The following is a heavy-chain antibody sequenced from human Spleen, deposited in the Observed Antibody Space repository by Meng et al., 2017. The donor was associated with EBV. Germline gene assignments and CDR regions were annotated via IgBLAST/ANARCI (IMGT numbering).Heavy chain of an antibody. CDR2: VHYTGST. Sequence: RGAVPGQLKPSETLPLPCTVSGDSISSFYYWGWIRQPPGRGLEWIGSVHYTGSTYYSPSLKSRVTVSVDTSKNQFSLRLTSVTAADTAVYYCARPFPSWQSPRLDPFGAWGQGTLVTVSS. V-gene: IGHV4-39*01. CDR1: GDSISSFYY. D-gene: IGHD6-19*01. J-gene: IGHJ5*02. CDR3: ARPFPSWQSPRLDPFGA.